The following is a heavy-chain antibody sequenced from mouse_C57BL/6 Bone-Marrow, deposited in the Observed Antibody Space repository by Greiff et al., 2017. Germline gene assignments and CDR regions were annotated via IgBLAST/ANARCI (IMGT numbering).Heavy chain of an antibody. CDR3: AIRVGFAWFAY. J-gene: IGHJ3*01. Sequence: VKLQQPGAELVKPGASVKVSCKASGYTFTSYWMHWVKQRPGQGLEWIGRIHPSDSDTNYNQKFKGKATLTVDKSSSTAYMQLSSLTSEDSAVYYCAIRVGFAWFAYWGQGTLVTVSA. V-gene: IGHV1-74*01. D-gene: IGHD1-1*01. CDR1: GYTFTSYW. CDR2: IHPSDSDT.